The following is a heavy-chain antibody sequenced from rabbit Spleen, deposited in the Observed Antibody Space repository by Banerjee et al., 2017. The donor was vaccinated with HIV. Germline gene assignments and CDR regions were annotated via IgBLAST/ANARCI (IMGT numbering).Heavy chain of an antibody. D-gene: IGHD8-1*01. CDR3: ARDLYGSSDAVYLDL. J-gene: IGHJ4*01. V-gene: IGHV1S45*01. CDR2: IYAGSSGSA. CDR1: RFSFSTYY. Sequence: QEQLVESGGGLVQPEGFLTLSCAASRFSFSTYYMCWVRQAPGKGLEWIACIYAGSSGSAYYANWAKGRFTGSKTSSTTVTLQMTSLTAADTATYFCARDLYGSSDAVYLDLWGPGTLVTVS.